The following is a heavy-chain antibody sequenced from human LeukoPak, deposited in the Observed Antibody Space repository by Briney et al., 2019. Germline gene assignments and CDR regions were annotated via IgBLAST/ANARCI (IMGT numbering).Heavy chain of an antibody. V-gene: IGHV4-59*08. CDR3: AGPHYDSSGYYYVPWFDP. CDR1: GGSISSYY. Sequence: SETLSLTCTVSGGSISSYYWSWIRQPPGKGLEWIGYIYYSGSTNYNPSLKSRVTISVDTSKNQFSLKLSSVTAADTAVYYCAGPHYDSSGYYYVPWFDPWGQGTLVTVSS. CDR2: IYYSGST. J-gene: IGHJ5*02. D-gene: IGHD3-22*01.